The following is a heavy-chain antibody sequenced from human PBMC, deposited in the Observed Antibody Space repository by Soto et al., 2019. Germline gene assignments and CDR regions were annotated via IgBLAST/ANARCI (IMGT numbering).Heavy chain of an antibody. CDR1: GYTFTSYG. D-gene: IGHD2-8*01. CDR2: ISAYNGNT. CDR3: ARVMGGCTNGVCYFGMDV. J-gene: IGHJ6*02. Sequence: ASVKVSCKASGYTFTSYGISWVRQAPGQGLEWLGWISAYNGNTIYAQKLQGRVTMTTDTSTSTAYMELRSLRSDDTAVYYCARVMGGCTNGVCYFGMDVWAKGPRSPSS. V-gene: IGHV1-18*01.